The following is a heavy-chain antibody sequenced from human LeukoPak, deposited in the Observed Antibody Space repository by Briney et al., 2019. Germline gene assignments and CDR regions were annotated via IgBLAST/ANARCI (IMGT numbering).Heavy chain of an antibody. CDR3: ARGRATTKDYYYYMDV. CDR1: GYTFTGYY. CDR2: INPNSGGT. J-gene: IGHJ6*03. V-gene: IGHV1-2*06. Sequence: GASVKVSCKASGYTFTGYYMHWVRQAPGQGLEWMGRINPNSGGTNYAQKFQGRVTMTRNTSISTAYMELSSLRSEDTAVYYCARGRATTKDYYYYMDVWGKGTTVTVSS. D-gene: IGHD5-12*01.